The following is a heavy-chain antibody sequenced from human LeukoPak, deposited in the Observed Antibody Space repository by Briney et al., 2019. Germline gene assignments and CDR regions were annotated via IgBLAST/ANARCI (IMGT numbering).Heavy chain of an antibody. Sequence: PPETLSLTCAVSVGSFRGYYWSWIPDPPGKGLESSGEINHSGSTNYSPSINSRVTISVDTSKNQFSLKPSSVPPADTGVYYCARGAVVAATGFDYWGEGTLVTVSS. CDR2: INHSGST. CDR3: ARGAVVAATGFDY. J-gene: IGHJ4*02. V-gene: IGHV4-34*01. D-gene: IGHD2-15*01. CDR1: VGSFRGYY.